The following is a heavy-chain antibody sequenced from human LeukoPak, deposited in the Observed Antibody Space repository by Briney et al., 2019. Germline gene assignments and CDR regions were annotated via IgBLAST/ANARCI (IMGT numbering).Heavy chain of an antibody. V-gene: IGHV4-31*03. CDR3: ARGQGGYDYNFDY. CDR2: IYYSGST. D-gene: IGHD5-12*01. CDR1: GGSISSGGYY. J-gene: IGHJ4*02. Sequence: SETLSLTCTVSGGSISSGGYYWSWIRQHPGKGLEWIGYIYYSGSTYYNPSLKSRVTISVDTSKNQFSLRLSSVTAADTAVYYCARGQGGYDYNFDYWGQGTLVTVSS.